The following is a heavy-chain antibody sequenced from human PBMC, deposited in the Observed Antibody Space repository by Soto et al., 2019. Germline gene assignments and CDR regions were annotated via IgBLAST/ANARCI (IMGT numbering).Heavy chain of an antibody. V-gene: IGHV5-51*01. CDR2: IYPDDSDT. CDR1: GYSFTFYW. D-gene: IGHD3-16*01. Sequence: PGESLKISCEASGYSFTFYWIAWVRQLPGKGLEWMGIIYPDDSDTRYSPSFQGQVTISADESITTAFLQWSSLKASDTGMYYCVRHQGEQSAFDIWGQGTMVTVSS. J-gene: IGHJ3*02. CDR3: VRHQGEQSAFDI.